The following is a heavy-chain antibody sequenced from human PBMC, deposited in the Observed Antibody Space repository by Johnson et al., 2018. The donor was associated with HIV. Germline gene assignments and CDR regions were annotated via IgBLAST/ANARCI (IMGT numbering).Heavy chain of an antibody. D-gene: IGHD5-24*01. J-gene: IGHJ3*02. CDR1: GFTVSSNY. Sequence: MLLVESGGGLVQPGGSLRLSCAASGFTVSSNYMSWVRQAPGKGLEWVSLINTGGSTYYADSVKGRFTISRDNSKNTLYLQMNSLRAEDTAVYYCAKVQRWLQSHDAFDIWGQGTMVTVSS. CDR2: INTGGST. V-gene: IGHV3-66*01. CDR3: AKVQRWLQSHDAFDI.